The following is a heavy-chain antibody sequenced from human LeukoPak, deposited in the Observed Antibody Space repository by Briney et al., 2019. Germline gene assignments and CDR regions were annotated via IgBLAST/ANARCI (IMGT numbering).Heavy chain of an antibody. CDR1: GYSFTSYW. Sequence: GESLQISCQGSGYSFTSYWIGWVRQMPGKGLEWMGIIYPGDSDTRYSPSFQGQVTISADRSISTAYLQWSSLKASDTAMYYCATYYYDSSGYHYPFDYWGQGTLVTVSS. CDR3: ATYYYDSSGYHYPFDY. D-gene: IGHD3-22*01. CDR2: IYPGDSDT. J-gene: IGHJ4*02. V-gene: IGHV5-51*01.